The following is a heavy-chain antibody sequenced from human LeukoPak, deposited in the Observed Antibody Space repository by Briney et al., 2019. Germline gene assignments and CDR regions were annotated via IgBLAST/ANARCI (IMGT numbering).Heavy chain of an antibody. CDR3: ARDFDRWLSYFDY. CDR2: ISSSSSTI. J-gene: IGHJ4*02. D-gene: IGHD3-22*01. CDR1: GFTFSSHS. V-gene: IGHV3-48*01. Sequence: PGGSLRLSCAASGFTFSSHSMNWVRQAPGKGLEWVSYISSSSSTIYYADSVKGRFTISRANAKNSLYLQMNSLRAEDTAVYYCARDFDRWLSYFDYWGQGTLVTVSS.